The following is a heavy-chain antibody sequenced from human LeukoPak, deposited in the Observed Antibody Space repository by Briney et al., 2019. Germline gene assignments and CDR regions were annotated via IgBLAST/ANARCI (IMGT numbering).Heavy chain of an antibody. J-gene: IGHJ4*02. Sequence: GASVKVSCKASGYTFTGYYMHWVRQAPGQGLEWMGWINPNSGGTNYAQKFQGWVTMTRDTSISTAYMELSRLRSDDTAVYYCARGYMDAAMVPASYFDYWGRGTLVTVSS. CDR1: GYTFTGYY. CDR3: ARGYMDAAMVPASYFDY. V-gene: IGHV1-2*04. CDR2: INPNSGGT. D-gene: IGHD5-18*01.